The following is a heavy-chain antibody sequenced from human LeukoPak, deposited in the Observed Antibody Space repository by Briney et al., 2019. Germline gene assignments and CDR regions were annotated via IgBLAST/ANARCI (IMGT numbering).Heavy chain of an antibody. CDR2: ISGGGYRT. Sequence: GGSLRLSCATSGFTFGNFAMSWVRLAPGRGLEWVSGISGGGYRTYNADSMKGRFTITRDNSKNTLFLQMSSLRAEDSAVYYCAKSRGVTMVRGAVSYYFDHRGQGTLVTVSS. CDR3: AKSRGVTMVRGAVSYYFDH. J-gene: IGHJ4*02. CDR1: GFTFGNFA. D-gene: IGHD3-10*01. V-gene: IGHV3-23*01.